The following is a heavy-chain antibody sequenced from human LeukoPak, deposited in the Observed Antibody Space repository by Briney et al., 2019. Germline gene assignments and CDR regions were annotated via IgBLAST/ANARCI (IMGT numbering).Heavy chain of an antibody. CDR1: GDSISSGSYY. CDR3: ARARSTGYYVADY. D-gene: IGHD3-9*01. Sequence: SQTLSLTCTVSGDSISSGSYYWTWIRQHPGKGLEWIGYIYYSGLTFYTPSLKGRVTISLDTSQTQFSLRLTSVTAADTAVYYCARARSTGYYVADYWGQGTLVTVSS. V-gene: IGHV4-31*03. CDR2: IYYSGLT. J-gene: IGHJ4*02.